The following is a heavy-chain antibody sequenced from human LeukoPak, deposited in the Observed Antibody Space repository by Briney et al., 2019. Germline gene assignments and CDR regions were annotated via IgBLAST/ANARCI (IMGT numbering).Heavy chain of an antibody. Sequence: SETLSLTCAVYGGSFSGYYWGWIRQPPGKGLEWIGSIYHSGSTYYNPSLKSRVTISADTSKNQFSLKLSSVTAADTAVYYCARETIEYSSSRFDPWGQGTLVTVSS. D-gene: IGHD6-6*01. CDR1: GGSFSGYY. CDR3: ARETIEYSSSRFDP. CDR2: IYHSGST. V-gene: IGHV4-38-2*02. J-gene: IGHJ5*02.